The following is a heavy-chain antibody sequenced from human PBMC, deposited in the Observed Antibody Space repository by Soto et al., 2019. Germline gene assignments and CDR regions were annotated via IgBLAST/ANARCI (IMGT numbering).Heavy chain of an antibody. CDR1: GGSISSGGYY. CDR2: IYYSGST. Sequence: SETLSLTCTVSGGSISSGGYYWSWIRQHPGKGLEWIGYIYYSGSTYYNPSLKSRVTISVDTSKNQFSLKLSSVTAADTAVYYCARVLLSSLDPWGQGTLVTVSS. V-gene: IGHV4-31*03. J-gene: IGHJ5*02. CDR3: ARVLLSSLDP. D-gene: IGHD2-21*01.